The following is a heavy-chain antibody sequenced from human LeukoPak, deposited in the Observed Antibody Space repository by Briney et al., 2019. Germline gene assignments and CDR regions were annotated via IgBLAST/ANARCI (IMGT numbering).Heavy chain of an antibody. J-gene: IGHJ6*03. CDR3: ARDREDIVVVPAADSHYYYNYMDV. CDR1: GFTVSSNY. CDR2: IYSGGST. Sequence: GGSLRLSCAASGFTVSSNYMSWVRQAPGKGLEWVSVIYSGGSTYYADSVKGRFTISRDNSKNTLYLQMNSLRAEDTAVYYCARDREDIVVVPAADSHYYYNYMDVWGKGTTVTISS. D-gene: IGHD2-2*01. V-gene: IGHV3-66*01.